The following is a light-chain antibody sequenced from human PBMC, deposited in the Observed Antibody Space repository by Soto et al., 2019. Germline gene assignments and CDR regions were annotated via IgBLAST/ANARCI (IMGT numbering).Light chain of an antibody. V-gene: IGKV3-15*01. CDR3: QQHNSWPPV. CDR1: QRVNSN. CDR2: GAS. J-gene: IGKJ2*01. Sequence: EIVMTQSPATLSVSPGERATLSCRASQRVNSNLAWYQQEPGHSPSLLIYGASTRVTGIPARFSGSGSGTEFTLTISSLQSEDFAIYYCQQHNSWPPVFGQGTKLEIK.